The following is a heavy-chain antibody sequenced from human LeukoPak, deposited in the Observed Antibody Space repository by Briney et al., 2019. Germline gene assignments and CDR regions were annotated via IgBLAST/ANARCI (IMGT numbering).Heavy chain of an antibody. CDR3: ARQKDYDFWSGPWGFDP. CDR2: IYPGDSDT. Sequence: GESLKISCKGSGYSFTSYWIGWVRQMPGKGLEWMGIIYPGDSDTRYSPSFQGQVTISADKSISTAYLQWSGLKASDTAMYYCARQKDYDFWSGPWGFDPCGQGTLVTVSS. V-gene: IGHV5-51*01. D-gene: IGHD3-3*01. J-gene: IGHJ5*02. CDR1: GYSFTSYW.